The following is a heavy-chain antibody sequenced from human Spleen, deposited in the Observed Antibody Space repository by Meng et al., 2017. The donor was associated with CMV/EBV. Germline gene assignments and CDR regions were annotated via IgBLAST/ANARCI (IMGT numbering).Heavy chain of an antibody. CDR1: GFTFSDYG. CDR3: ARGADYDFWSGPTGAFDY. J-gene: IGHJ4*02. Sequence: GESLKISCAASGFTFSDYGMNWVRQAPGKGLEWLSWFSGHSDSIYYADSVKGRFTISRGNAKNSLFLQMNSLRVEDTAVYFCARGADYDFWSGPTGAFDYWGQGSLVTVSS. CDR2: FSGHSDSI. V-gene: IGHV3-48*04. D-gene: IGHD3-3*01.